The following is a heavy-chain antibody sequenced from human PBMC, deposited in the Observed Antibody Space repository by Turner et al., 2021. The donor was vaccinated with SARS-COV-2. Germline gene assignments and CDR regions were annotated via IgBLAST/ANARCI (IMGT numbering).Heavy chain of an antibody. CDR3: ANVGSYFFDY. CDR1: GFTFSNCA. D-gene: IGHD3-10*01. J-gene: IGHJ4*02. CDR2: IGSSGGTT. V-gene: IGHV3-23*01. Sequence: VHLLESGGGLVPPGGSLRLPCAASGFTFSNCAMSWVRQAPGKGLGWVSTIGSSGGTTYYAASVKNRFTISKNNSKNTLYLQMNSLRAGDTALYYCANVGSYFFDYWGQGTLVTVSS.